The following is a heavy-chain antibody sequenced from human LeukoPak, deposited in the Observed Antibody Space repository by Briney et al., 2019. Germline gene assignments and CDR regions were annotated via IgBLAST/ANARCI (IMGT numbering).Heavy chain of an antibody. CDR1: GGSISSYY. J-gene: IGHJ4*02. V-gene: IGHV4-59*01. CDR2: IYYSGST. Sequence: SETLSLTCTVSGGSISSYYWSWIRQPPGKGLEWIGYIYYSGSTNYNPSLKSRVTISVDTSKNQFSLKLSSVTAADTAVYYCAGGRNNYYDSSGYGGPSDYWGQRTLVTVSS. D-gene: IGHD3-22*01. CDR3: AGGRNNYYDSSGYGGPSDY.